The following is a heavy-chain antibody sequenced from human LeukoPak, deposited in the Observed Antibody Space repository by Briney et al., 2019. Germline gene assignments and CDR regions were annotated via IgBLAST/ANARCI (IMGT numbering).Heavy chain of an antibody. D-gene: IGHD3-16*02. CDR1: GYTFISYY. Sequence: ASVKVSCKASGYTFISYYMHWVRQAPGQGLEWMGIINSSGGSTSYAQKFQGRVTMTRDTSTSTVYMELSSLRSEDTAVYYCARVVHDDVWGSYRPGYHFDYWGQGTLVTVSS. CDR2: INSSGGST. V-gene: IGHV1-46*01. CDR3: ARVVHDDVWGSYRPGYHFDY. J-gene: IGHJ4*02.